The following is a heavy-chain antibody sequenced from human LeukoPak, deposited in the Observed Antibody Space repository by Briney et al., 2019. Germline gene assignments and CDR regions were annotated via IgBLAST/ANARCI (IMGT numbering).Heavy chain of an antibody. CDR1: GVSISDYR. CDR2: FSYSGST. CDR3: ARMYSGTSYYFDF. Sequence: NPSETLSLTCSASGVSISDYRWIWIRQPPAKGLEWMGYFSYSGSTRYNPSLKSRVTMSVDTSKNQFSLRLISVAAADTAVYYCARMYSGTSYYFDFWGQGTLVTVSS. V-gene: IGHV4-59*01. D-gene: IGHD1-26*01. J-gene: IGHJ4*02.